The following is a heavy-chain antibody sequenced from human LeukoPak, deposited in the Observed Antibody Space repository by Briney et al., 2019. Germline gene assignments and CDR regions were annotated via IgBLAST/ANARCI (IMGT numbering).Heavy chain of an antibody. CDR1: GDSISSRRYY. CDR2: IYYSGST. V-gene: IGHV4-39*01. Sequence: TPSETLTLTCTLSGDSISSRRYYWGWIRQPPGKGLEWIGSIYYSGSTYYNPSLKSRVTISVDTSKNQFSLRLRSVTAADTAVYYCARQHDCFDYWGQGTLVTVSS. J-gene: IGHJ4*02. CDR3: ARQHDCFDY.